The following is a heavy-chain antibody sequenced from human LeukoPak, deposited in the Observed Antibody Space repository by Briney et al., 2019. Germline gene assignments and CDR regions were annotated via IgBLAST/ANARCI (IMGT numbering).Heavy chain of an antibody. J-gene: IGHJ6*02. CDR1: GFTFSSYA. CDR2: ISGSGGST. D-gene: IGHD6-13*01. V-gene: IGHV3-23*01. Sequence: GGSLRLSCAASGFTFSSYAMSWVRQAPGKGLEWVSAISGSGGSTYYADSVKGRFTISRDNSKNTLYLQMNSLRAEDTAVYYCAKGYCSSRSLNYYYGMDVWGQGTTVTVSS. CDR3: AKGYCSSRSLNYYYGMDV.